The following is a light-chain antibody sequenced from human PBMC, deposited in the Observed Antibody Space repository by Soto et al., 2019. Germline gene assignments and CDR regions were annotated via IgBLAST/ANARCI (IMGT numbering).Light chain of an antibody. CDR1: QSISTN. CDR2: DAS. CDR3: QQYNNWPLT. V-gene: IGKV3-15*01. J-gene: IGKJ4*01. Sequence: ETVMTQSPATLSVSPGERATLSCRASQSISTNLAWYQQKPGQAPSLLIYDASTRATGIPARFSGSGSGTEFTLTISSLLSEDFAVYSCQQYNNWPLTFGRGTKVEIK.